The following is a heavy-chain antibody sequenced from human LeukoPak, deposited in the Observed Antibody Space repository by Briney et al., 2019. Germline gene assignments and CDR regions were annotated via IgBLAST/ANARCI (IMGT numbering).Heavy chain of an antibody. Sequence: GGSLRLSCAASGFTFSSYSMNWVRQAPGKGLEWVSYISSSSSTIYYADSVKGRFTISRDNAKNSLYLQMNSLRAEDTAVYYCARAPRRVCSGGSCERKPFDYWGQGTLVTVSS. CDR3: ARAPRRVCSGGSCERKPFDY. CDR2: ISSSSSTI. CDR1: GFTFSSYS. D-gene: IGHD2-15*01. V-gene: IGHV3-48*04. J-gene: IGHJ4*02.